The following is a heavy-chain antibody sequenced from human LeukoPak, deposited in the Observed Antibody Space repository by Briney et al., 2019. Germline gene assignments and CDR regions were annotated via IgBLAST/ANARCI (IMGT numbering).Heavy chain of an antibody. V-gene: IGHV3-7*01. Sequence: PGGSLRLSCAASGFTFSSYWMSWVRQAPGKGLEWVANIKQDGSEKYYVDSVKGRFTISRDNAKNSLYLQMNSLRAEDTAVYYCARDGGSTVTTDYYFDYWGQGTLATVSS. J-gene: IGHJ4*02. D-gene: IGHD4-17*01. CDR2: IKQDGSEK. CDR3: ARDGGSTVTTDYYFDY. CDR1: GFTFSSYW.